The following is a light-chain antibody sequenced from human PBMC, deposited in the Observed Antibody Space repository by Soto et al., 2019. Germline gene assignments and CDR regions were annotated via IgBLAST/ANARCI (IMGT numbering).Light chain of an antibody. CDR1: QSLNNN. CDR2: GAS. J-gene: IGKJ1*01. CDR3: QQYNDWPET. Sequence: EIVMTQSPVTLSVSPGERATLSCRASQSLNNNLAWYQQRPGQPIRVLIYGASTRATGIPARFSGSGSGTDFTLTISGLQSEDFGIYYCQQYNDWPETFGQGTKVDIK. V-gene: IGKV3-15*01.